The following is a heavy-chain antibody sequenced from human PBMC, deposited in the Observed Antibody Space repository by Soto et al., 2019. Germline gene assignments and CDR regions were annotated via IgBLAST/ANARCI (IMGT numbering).Heavy chain of an antibody. CDR1: GGSIGSSSYY. Sequence: SETLSVTCTVSGGSIGSSSYYWGWIRQPPGKGLEWIGSIYYSGSTYYTPSLKSRVTISVHTSNNQFSLKLSSVTAADTAVYYCERHWGYTAMVRFDYWAQGTLVTVSS. D-gene: IGHD5-18*01. CDR2: IYYSGST. CDR3: ERHWGYTAMVRFDY. V-gene: IGHV4-39*01. J-gene: IGHJ4*02.